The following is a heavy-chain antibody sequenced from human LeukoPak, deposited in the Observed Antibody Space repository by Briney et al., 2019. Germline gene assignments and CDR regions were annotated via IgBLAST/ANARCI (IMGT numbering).Heavy chain of an antibody. V-gene: IGHV4-34*01. Sequence: SETLSLTCAVYGGHFSGYYWSWIRQPPGKGLEWIGELKHSGRTDYNPSLKSRVTISVDTSKNQFSLKLSSVTAADTAVYYCASCLSYYYDTSGHQVRDAFDIWGQGTMVTVSS. CDR3: ASCLSYYYDTSGHQVRDAFDI. D-gene: IGHD3-22*01. CDR1: GGHFSGYY. CDR2: LKHSGRT. J-gene: IGHJ3*02.